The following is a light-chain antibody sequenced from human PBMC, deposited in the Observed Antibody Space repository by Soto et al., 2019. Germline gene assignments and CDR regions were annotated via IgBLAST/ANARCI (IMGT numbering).Light chain of an antibody. CDR2: DAT. V-gene: IGKV1-5*01. Sequence: DIQMTQSPSTLSASVGDSVTIACRASQSVGRWLAWYQQKPGKAPHLLIYDATILQTGVPSRFSGSGSGTEFTLTISSLQPHDFATYYCQQYNTFTSFAQGTKV. CDR1: QSVGRW. CDR3: QQYNTFTS. J-gene: IGKJ2*01.